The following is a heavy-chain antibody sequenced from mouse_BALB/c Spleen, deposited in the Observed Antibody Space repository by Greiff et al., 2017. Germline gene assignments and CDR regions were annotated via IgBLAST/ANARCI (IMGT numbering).Heavy chain of an antibody. Sequence: DVQLQESGPGLVKPSQSLSLTCSVTGYSITSGYYWNWIRQFPGNKLEWMGYISYDGSNNYNPSLKNRISITRDTSTNQFFLKLNSVTTEDTATYYCAGDYDVQFAYWGQGTLVTVSA. CDR1: GYSITSGYY. V-gene: IGHV3-6*02. CDR3: AGDYDVQFAY. J-gene: IGHJ3*01. D-gene: IGHD2-12*01. CDR2: ISYDGSN.